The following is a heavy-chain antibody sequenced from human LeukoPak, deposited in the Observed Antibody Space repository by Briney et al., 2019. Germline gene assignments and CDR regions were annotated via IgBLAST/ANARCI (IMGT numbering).Heavy chain of an antibody. CDR2: ITNSGSKT. CDR3: ARVAPGGNFDL. V-gene: IGHV3-64*01. CDR1: GFTFSGYA. Sequence: PGGSLRLSCAASGFTFSGYAMHWVRQSPGKGLEYVSAITNSGSKTYYANSVKGRFTISRDNSKNTLFLQMGSLRAEDMAVYYCARVAPGGNFDLWGRGTLVAVSS. D-gene: IGHD3-16*01. J-gene: IGHJ2*01.